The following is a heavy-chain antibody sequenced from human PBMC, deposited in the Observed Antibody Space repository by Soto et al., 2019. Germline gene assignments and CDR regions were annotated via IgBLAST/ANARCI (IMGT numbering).Heavy chain of an antibody. CDR1: GFTFSNSA. CDR2: ISGSGGST. CDR3: AKDVGYYDFLTGFYYYYGMDV. J-gene: IGHJ6*02. Sequence: PWGSLRLSCAASGFTFSNSAMSWVRQAPGKGLEWVSSISGSGGSTNYADSVKGRFTISRDNSKNTLCLQMNSLRAEDTAVYYCAKDVGYYDFLTGFYYYYGMDVWGQGTTVTVSS. D-gene: IGHD3-9*01. V-gene: IGHV3-23*01.